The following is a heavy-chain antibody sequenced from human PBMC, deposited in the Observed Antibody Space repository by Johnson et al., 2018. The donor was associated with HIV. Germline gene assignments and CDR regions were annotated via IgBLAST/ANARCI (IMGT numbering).Heavy chain of an antibody. V-gene: IGHV3-20*04. D-gene: IGHD1-26*01. CDR3: ARGSGSYYSNAFDI. CDR2: INWNGGST. Sequence: EQLVESGGGVVRPGGSLRLSCVASGFTFDDYGMSWVRQAPGKGLEWVSGINWNGGSTGYADSVKGRFTISRDNAKNSLYLQINSLRAEDTALYCCARGSGSYYSNAFDIWGQGTMDTVSS. CDR1: GFTFDDYG. J-gene: IGHJ3*02.